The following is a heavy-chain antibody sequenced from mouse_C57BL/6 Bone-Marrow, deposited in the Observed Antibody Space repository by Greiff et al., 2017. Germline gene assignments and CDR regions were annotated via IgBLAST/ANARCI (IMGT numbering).Heavy chain of an antibody. V-gene: IGHV1-61*01. CDR3: ARHGYAMDY. Sequence: QVQLQQPGPELVRPGSSVKLSCKASGYTFTSYWMDWVKQRPGQGLEWIGNIYPSDSETHYNQKFKDKATLTVDKSSSTAYMQLSSLTSEDSAVYYCARHGYAMDYWGQGTSVTVSS. CDR1: GYTFTSYW. CDR2: IYPSDSET. J-gene: IGHJ4*01.